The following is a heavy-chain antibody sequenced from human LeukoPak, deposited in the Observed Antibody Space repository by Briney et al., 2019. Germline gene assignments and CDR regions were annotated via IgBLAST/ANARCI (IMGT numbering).Heavy chain of an antibody. CDR1: GFTVSYND. D-gene: IGHD6-6*01. J-gene: IGHJ4*02. V-gene: IGHV3-66*04. Sequence: GGSLRLSCAASGFTVSYNDIKWVRQAPGKGLEWVSLIYADGTTHYTDSVKGRFSISRDNSGNTVYLQMNSLRGEDTAVYYCARRSVPGRPGYWGQGTLVTVSS. CDR2: IYADGTT. CDR3: ARRSVPGRPGY.